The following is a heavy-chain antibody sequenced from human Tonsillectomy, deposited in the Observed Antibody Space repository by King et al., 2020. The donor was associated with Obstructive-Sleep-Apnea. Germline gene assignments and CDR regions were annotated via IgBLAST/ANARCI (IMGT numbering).Heavy chain of an antibody. V-gene: IGHV3-7*03. Sequence: VQLVESGGGLVQPGGSLRLSCAASGFTFTSYWMSWVRQAPGKGLEWVANIKQDGSEKYYVDSVKGRFTISRDNAKNSLYLQMYSLRADETAVYYCARARWATGMSDYWGQGTLVTVSS. CDR2: IKQDGSEK. J-gene: IGHJ4*02. D-gene: IGHD1-1*01. CDR1: GFTFTSYW. CDR3: ARARWATGMSDY.